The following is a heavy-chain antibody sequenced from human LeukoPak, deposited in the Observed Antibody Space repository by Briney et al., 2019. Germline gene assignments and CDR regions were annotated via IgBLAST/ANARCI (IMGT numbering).Heavy chain of an antibody. Sequence: SQTLSLTCTVSGGSISSGSYYWSWIRQPAGKGLEWIGRIYTSGSTNYNPSLKSRVTISVDTSKNQFSLKLSSVTAADTAVYYCARGYGGNSKTSDAFDIWGRGTMVTVSS. V-gene: IGHV4-61*02. D-gene: IGHD4-23*01. CDR3: ARGYGGNSKTSDAFDI. CDR1: GGSISSGSYY. CDR2: IYTSGST. J-gene: IGHJ3*02.